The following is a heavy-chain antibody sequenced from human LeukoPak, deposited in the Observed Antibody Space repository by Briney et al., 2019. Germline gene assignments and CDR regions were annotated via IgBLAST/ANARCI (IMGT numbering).Heavy chain of an antibody. Sequence: PSETLSLTCTVSGGSISSYYWSWIRQPPGKGLEWIGYIYYSGSTNYNPSLKSRVTISVDTSKNQFSLKLSPVTAADTAVYYCARLRGGSEFDYWGQGTLVTVSS. CDR3: ARLRGGSEFDY. CDR2: IYYSGST. CDR1: GGSISSYY. J-gene: IGHJ4*02. V-gene: IGHV4-59*01. D-gene: IGHD3-16*01.